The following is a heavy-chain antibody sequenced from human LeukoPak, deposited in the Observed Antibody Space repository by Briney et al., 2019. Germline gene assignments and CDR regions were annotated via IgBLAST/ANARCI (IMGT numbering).Heavy chain of an antibody. J-gene: IGHJ4*02. CDR3: ARAPGYSGYDPFDY. CDR2: IYSGGDT. CDR1: GFTVSSNY. V-gene: IGHV3-53*01. D-gene: IGHD5-12*01. Sequence: GGSLRLSCAASGFTVSSNYMSWVRQAPGKGLEWVSVIYSGGDTYYADSVKGRFTISRGNSKNTLYLQMNTLRAEDTAVYYCARAPGYSGYDPFDYWGQGTLVTVSS.